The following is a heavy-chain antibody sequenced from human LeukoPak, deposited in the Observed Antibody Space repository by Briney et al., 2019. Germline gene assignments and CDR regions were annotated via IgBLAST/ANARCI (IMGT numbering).Heavy chain of an antibody. CDR2: IYYSGST. Sequence: KPSETLSLTCTVSGGSISSSSYYWGWIRQPPGKGLEWIGSIYYSGSTYYNPSLKSRVTISVDTSKNQFSLKLSSVTAADTAVYYCARIAVAVRYYYYMDVWGKGTTVTVSS. V-gene: IGHV4-39*07. J-gene: IGHJ6*03. CDR1: GGSISSSSYY. D-gene: IGHD6-19*01. CDR3: ARIAVAVRYYYYMDV.